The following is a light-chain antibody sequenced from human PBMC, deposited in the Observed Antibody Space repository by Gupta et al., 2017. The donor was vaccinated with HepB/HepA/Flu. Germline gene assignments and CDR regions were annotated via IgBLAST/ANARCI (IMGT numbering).Light chain of an antibody. CDR3: CSYASSSTGV. CDR1: SSDVGNYNL. J-gene: IGLJ3*02. Sequence: QSALTQPASVSGSPGQSITISCTGTSSDVGNYNLVSWYQQHPGKAPKVMIYEVTKRPSGVSNRFAGSKSGNTASMTISGLQAEDEADYYCCSYASSSTGVFGGGTKLTVL. V-gene: IGLV2-23*02. CDR2: EVT.